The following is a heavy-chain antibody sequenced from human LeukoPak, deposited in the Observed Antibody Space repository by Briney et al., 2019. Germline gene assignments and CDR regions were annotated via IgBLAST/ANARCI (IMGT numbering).Heavy chain of an antibody. V-gene: IGHV3-23*01. CDR2: VSGRDTST. D-gene: IGHD3-9*01. J-gene: IGHJ4*02. CDR3: AKWGNYDVLTGYYDSDY. CDR1: GFTFSNYA. Sequence: GASLRLSCAASGFTFSNYAMSWVRQAPGKGLEWVSAVSGRDTSTYYTDSVKGRFTISRDNSKNTLYLQMNSLSAEDTAIYYCAKWGNYDVLTGYYDSDYWGQGTLVTVSS.